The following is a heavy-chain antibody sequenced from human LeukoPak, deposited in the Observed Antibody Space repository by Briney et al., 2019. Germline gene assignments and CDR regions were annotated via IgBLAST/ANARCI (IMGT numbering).Heavy chain of an antibody. V-gene: IGHV1-2*02. D-gene: IGHD6-13*01. CDR1: GYTFTGYY. J-gene: IGHJ5*02. CDR2: INPNSGRT. CDR3: ARTREYSSTWFFPPFDP. Sequence: ASVKVSCKAPGYTFTGYYMNWVRQAPGQRLEWMGWINPNSGRTNYAHNFQGRVTLTRDPSISTAYMELTGLTSNDTGVYYCARTREYSSTWFFPPFDPWGQGTLVTVSS.